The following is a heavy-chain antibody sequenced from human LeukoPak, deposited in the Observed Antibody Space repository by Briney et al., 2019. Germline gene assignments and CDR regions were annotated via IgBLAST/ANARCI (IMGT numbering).Heavy chain of an antibody. V-gene: IGHV1-2*02. Sequence: ASXXXXCKASGYTFTCYDMHWVRQAPGQGLEWMGWIKPNSGGTNYAQKFQGRVTITRDTSISTAYMELSRLGSDDTAVYYCARSPLKIVVVPAAPWEGLRYNWFDPWGQGTLVTVSS. J-gene: IGHJ5*02. CDR3: ARSPLKIVVVPAAPWEGLRYNWFDP. CDR1: GYTFTCYD. D-gene: IGHD2-2*01. CDR2: IKPNSGGT.